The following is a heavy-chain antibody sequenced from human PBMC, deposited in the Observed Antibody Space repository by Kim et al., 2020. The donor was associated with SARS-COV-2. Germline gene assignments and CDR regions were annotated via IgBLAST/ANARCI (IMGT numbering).Heavy chain of an antibody. D-gene: IGHD3-10*01. J-gene: IGHJ4*02. CDR3: VKDGITMVRGVIIPHVEY. Sequence: GGSLRLSCSASGFTFSSYAMHWVRQAPGKGLEYVSAISSNGGSTYYADSVKGRFTISRDNSKNTLYLQMSSLRAEDTAVYYCVKDGITMVRGVIIPHVEYWGQGSLVTVSS. CDR2: ISSNGGST. CDR1: GFTFSSYA. V-gene: IGHV3-64D*06.